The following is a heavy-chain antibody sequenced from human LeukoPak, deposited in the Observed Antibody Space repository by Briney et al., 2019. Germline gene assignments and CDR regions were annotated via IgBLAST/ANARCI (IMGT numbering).Heavy chain of an antibody. J-gene: IGHJ6*02. D-gene: IGHD1-1*01. CDR3: ARAIRETGTYNFYGVDV. CDR2: ISSSGSTI. CDR1: GFTFSDYY. V-gene: IGHV3-11*01. Sequence: GGSLRLSCAASGFTFSDYYMSWIRQAPGKGLEWVSYISSSGSTIYYADSVKGRFTISRDNAKNSLYLQMNSLRAEDTAVYYCARAIRETGTYNFYGVDVWGQGTTVTVSS.